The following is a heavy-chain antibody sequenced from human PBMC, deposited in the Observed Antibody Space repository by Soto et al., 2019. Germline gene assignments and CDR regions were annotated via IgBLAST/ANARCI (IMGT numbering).Heavy chain of an antibody. Sequence: ASVKVSCKASGYTLTDYYMHWVRQAPGEGLEWMGWINPNSGDTHYAQKLQGRVTMTTDTSTSTAYMELRSLRSDDTAVYYCARDRELLPYYWGQGTLVTVSS. J-gene: IGHJ4*02. CDR2: INPNSGDT. V-gene: IGHV1-2*02. CDR3: ARDRELLPYY. D-gene: IGHD1-26*01. CDR1: GYTLTDYY.